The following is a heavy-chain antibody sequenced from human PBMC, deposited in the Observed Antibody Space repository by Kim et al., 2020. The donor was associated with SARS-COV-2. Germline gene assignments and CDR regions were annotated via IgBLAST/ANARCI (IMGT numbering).Heavy chain of an antibody. J-gene: IGHJ5*02. D-gene: IGHD3-9*01. V-gene: IGHV4-30-4*01. CDR2: TYYSGVT. CDR3: ATTHEIYDSWYDP. CDR1: GGSMNRDDTC. Sequence: SETLSLTCNVSGGSMNRDDTCWSWIRQSPGKGLEWIGYTYYSGVTSYNPSLKSRLTISVDKSNNQFTLTLGLVTAADTAVYYCATTHEIYDSWYDPWGLGTRVTVSS.